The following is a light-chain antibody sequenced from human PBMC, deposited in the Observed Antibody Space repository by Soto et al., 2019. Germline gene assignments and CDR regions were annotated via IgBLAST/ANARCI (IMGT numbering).Light chain of an antibody. V-gene: IGLV2-8*01. CDR2: DVT. Sequence: ALTQSPSASGSPGQSVTISCTGTSSDIGGYNSVSWYQQHPGKAPKVMIYDVTKRPSGVPDRFSGSKSGNTASLTVSALQAEDEADYYCSSYTDRKNLVFGTGTKVTVL. CDR3: SSYTDRKNLV. J-gene: IGLJ1*01. CDR1: SSDIGGYNS.